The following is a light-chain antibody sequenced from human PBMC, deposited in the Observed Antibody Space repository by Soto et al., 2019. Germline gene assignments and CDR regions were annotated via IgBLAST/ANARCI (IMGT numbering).Light chain of an antibody. CDR3: QQRSDWPLT. V-gene: IGKV3-11*01. CDR2: DAS. Sequence: EIVLTQSPTTLSLSPGERATLSCRASQSVSSYFAWYQQKPGQAPRLLIYDASTRAAGIPARFSGSGSGTEFTLTISSRETEDFAVYYCQQRSDWPLTFGGGTKVEIK. CDR1: QSVSSY. J-gene: IGKJ4*01.